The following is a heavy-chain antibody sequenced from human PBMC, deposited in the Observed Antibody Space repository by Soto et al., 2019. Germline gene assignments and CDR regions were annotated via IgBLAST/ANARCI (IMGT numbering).Heavy chain of an antibody. V-gene: IGHV3-23*01. CDR3: VKDRRDYISNWFDP. Sequence: GGSLRLSCAASGFTLSTYAMSWVRQAPGKGLEWVSSINNSGGRTNYAGSVKGRFTIFRDNSKNTLYLQMNSLRVEDTAVYYCVKDRRDYISNWFDPWGQGTLVTSPQ. J-gene: IGHJ5*02. CDR1: GFTLSTYA. CDR2: INNSGGRT. D-gene: IGHD3-9*01.